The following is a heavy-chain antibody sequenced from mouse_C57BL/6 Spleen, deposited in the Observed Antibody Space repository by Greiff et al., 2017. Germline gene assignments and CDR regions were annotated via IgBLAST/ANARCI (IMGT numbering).Heavy chain of an antibody. Sequence: EVKLVESGGGLVQPGGSLSLSCAASGFTFTDYYMSWVRQPPGKALEWLGFIRNKANGYTTEYSASVKGRFTISRDNSQSILYLQMNALRAEDSATYYCARDGEAYYSNYEGYAMDYWGQGTSVTVSS. D-gene: IGHD2-5*01. CDR2: IRNKANGYTT. J-gene: IGHJ4*01. V-gene: IGHV7-3*01. CDR1: GFTFTDYY. CDR3: ARDGEAYYSNYEGYAMDY.